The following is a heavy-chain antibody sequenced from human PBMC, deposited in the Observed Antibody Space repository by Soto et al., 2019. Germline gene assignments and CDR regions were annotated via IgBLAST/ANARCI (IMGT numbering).Heavy chain of an antibody. Sequence: ASVKVACKASCYTFTNYGIIWVRQAPGQGLEWMGWINVYNGNTKYAQKVQGRVTMTTDTSTSTAYMELRSLRSDDTAVYYCARGVGSGSYYNQYNWFDPWGQGTLVTVSS. V-gene: IGHV1-18*01. CDR2: INVYNGNT. CDR1: CYTFTNYG. CDR3: ARGVGSGSYYNQYNWFDP. D-gene: IGHD3-10*01. J-gene: IGHJ5*02.